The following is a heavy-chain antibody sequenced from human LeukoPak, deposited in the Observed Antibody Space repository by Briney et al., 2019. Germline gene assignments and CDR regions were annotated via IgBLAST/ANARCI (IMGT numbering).Heavy chain of an antibody. V-gene: IGHV4-39*01. CDR1: GGSISSSSYY. CDR3: ARPVVRGVIITGFDY. J-gene: IGHJ4*02. CDR2: IYYSGST. D-gene: IGHD3-10*01. Sequence: PSETLSLTCTVSGGSISSSSYYWGWIRQPPGKGLEWIGSIYYSGSTYYNPSLTSRVTISVETSKNQFSLKLSTVTAADTAVYYCARPVVRGVIITGFDYWGQGTLVTVSS.